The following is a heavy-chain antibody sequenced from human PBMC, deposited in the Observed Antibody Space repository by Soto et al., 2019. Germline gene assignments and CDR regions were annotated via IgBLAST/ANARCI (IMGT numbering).Heavy chain of an antibody. CDR2: INHSGST. D-gene: IGHD6-6*01. Sequence: QVQLQQWGAGLLKPSETMSLTCAVYGGSFSGYYWSWIRQPPGKGLEWIGEINHSGSTNYNPSLKSRVTISVDTSKNQFSLKLSSVTTADTAVYYCARLPFIASRLPFDYWGQGTLVTVSS. J-gene: IGHJ4*02. CDR1: GGSFSGYY. V-gene: IGHV4-34*01. CDR3: ARLPFIASRLPFDY.